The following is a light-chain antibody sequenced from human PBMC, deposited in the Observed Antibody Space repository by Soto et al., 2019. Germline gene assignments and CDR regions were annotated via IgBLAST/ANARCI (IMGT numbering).Light chain of an antibody. CDR1: QSVRSS. CDR2: DAS. V-gene: IGKV3-11*01. J-gene: IGKJ1*01. Sequence: IVLTQSPATLSLSPGERATLPCRASQSVRSSLAWYQQQPGQAPRLLIYDASNRATGIPGRFSGSGSGTDFTLTISSLDPKDFAVYYCQQRSSWPGTFGLGTKVDI. CDR3: QQRSSWPGT.